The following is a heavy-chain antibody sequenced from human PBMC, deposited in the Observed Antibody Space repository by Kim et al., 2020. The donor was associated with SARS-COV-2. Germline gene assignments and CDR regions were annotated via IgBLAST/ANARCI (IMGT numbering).Heavy chain of an antibody. CDR2: DDNS. J-gene: IGHJ4*02. CDR3: VKGAWLDY. Sequence: DDNSYNAESGRGRFTVSRDSATNTLYLQMNDLRVDDTAVYYCVKGAWLDYWGPGTLVTVSS. V-gene: IGHV3-23*01. D-gene: IGHD5-12*01.